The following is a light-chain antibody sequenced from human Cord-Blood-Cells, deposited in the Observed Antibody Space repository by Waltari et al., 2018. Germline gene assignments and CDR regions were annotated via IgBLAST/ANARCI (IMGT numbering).Light chain of an antibody. V-gene: IGKV1-39*01. Sequence: DTQLTPCQSSLSASVGHRVTFTCLANQSIRSYLNWYQQKPGKAPKLLIYAASSLQSGVPSRFSGSGSGTDFTLTISSVQPEDFATYYCQQSYNTPLTFGEGTKVEIK. CDR2: AAS. J-gene: IGKJ4*01. CDR1: QSIRSY. CDR3: QQSYNTPLT.